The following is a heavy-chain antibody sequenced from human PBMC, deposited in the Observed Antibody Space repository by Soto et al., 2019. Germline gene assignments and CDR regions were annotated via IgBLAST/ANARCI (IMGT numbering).Heavy chain of an antibody. CDR3: AREGYYYGSGSYSQAAFDI. CDR1: GFTISSYG. V-gene: IGHV3-33*08. CDR2: IWYDGSNK. J-gene: IGHJ3*02. Sequence: PGVSLRVSCAAAGFTISSYGMHWVRQTPGKGLEWVAVIWYDGSNKYYADSVKGRFTISRDNSKNTLYLQMNSLRAEDTAVYYCAREGYYYGSGSYSQAAFDIWGQGTMVTVSS. D-gene: IGHD3-10*01.